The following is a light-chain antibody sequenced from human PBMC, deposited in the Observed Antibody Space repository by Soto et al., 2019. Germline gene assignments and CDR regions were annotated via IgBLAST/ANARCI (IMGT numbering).Light chain of an antibody. CDR3: QVWDSSDDHQV. CDR2: NDS. Sequence: SYVLTQPPSVSVAPGQTASITCGGNNIGSKSVHWYQQKPGQAPVMVVYNDSDRPSGIPERFSGSNSGNTATLIISGVEAGDEADYYCQVWDSSDDHQVFGGGTKLTVL. CDR1: NIGSKS. J-gene: IGLJ2*01. V-gene: IGLV3-21*02.